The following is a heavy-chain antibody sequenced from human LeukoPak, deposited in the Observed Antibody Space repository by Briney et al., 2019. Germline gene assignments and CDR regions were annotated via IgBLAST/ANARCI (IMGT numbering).Heavy chain of an antibody. CDR1: GGSISSGGYF. J-gene: IGHJ4*02. CDR3: ARGGKKTAMVTS. D-gene: IGHD5-18*01. Sequence: TSQTLSLTCTVSGGSISSGGYFWNWIRQLPGKGLEWIGYIYSSGSTYNPSPKSRVIISLDTSKNQFSLKLNSVTAADTAVYYCARGGKKTAMVTSWGQGTLVTVSS. CDR2: IYSSGST. V-gene: IGHV4-31*03.